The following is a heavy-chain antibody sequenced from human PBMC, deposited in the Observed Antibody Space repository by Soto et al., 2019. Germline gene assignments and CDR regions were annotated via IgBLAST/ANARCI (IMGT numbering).Heavy chain of an antibody. CDR1: GGSFSAYY. Sequence: SETLSLTCAVYGGSFSAYYWIWIRQPPGKGLEWIGEINNSGGTGYNPSLQSRVTIPMPTSKSHFSLKLTXVTDAQRVVYSCARGSVDTVERSGFYEYSGQGT. D-gene: IGHD3-22*01. J-gene: IGHJ4*02. V-gene: IGHV4-34*01. CDR3: ARGSVDTVERSGFYEY. CDR2: INNSGGT.